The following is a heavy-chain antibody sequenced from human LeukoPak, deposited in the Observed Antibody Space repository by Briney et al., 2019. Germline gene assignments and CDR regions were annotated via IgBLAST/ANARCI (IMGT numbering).Heavy chain of an antibody. V-gene: IGHV4-38-2*01. CDR3: ATETYYYDSSGYTRMAYYFDY. CDR1: GYSISSGYY. CDR2: IYHSGST. D-gene: IGHD3-22*01. J-gene: IGHJ4*02. Sequence: SETLSLTCAVSGYSISSGYYWGWIRQPPGKGLEWIGSIYHSGSTCYNPSLKSRVTISVDTSKNQFSLKLSSVTAADTAVYYCATETYYYDSSGYTRMAYYFDYWGQGTLVTVSS.